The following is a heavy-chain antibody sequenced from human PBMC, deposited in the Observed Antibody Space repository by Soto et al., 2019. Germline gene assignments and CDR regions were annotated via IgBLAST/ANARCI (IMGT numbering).Heavy chain of an antibody. CDR3: AKDGYNYYEF. CDR2: IRSETLGGTM. V-gene: IGHV3-49*04. J-gene: IGHJ4*02. D-gene: IGHD5-12*01. Sequence: GGSLRLSCAVSGFTFGDHGMSWVRQAPGKGLEWVGFIRSETLGGTMDYAASVKGRFVISRDDSKGIAYLHMNSLKTEDTATYFCAKDGYNYYEFWGRGTLVTVSS. CDR1: GFTFGDHG.